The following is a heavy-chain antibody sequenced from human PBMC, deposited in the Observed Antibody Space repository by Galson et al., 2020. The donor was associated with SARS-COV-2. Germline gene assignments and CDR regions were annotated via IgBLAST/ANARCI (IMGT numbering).Heavy chain of an antibody. V-gene: IGHV4-39*01. J-gene: IGHJ4*02. CDR3: ARHGRGALVFPFDY. D-gene: IGHD2-21*01. Sequence: SQTPSPTRNVPGGSISSSLYFRGRIRQPPGTALQWTGTTYASRSTYYDPSHNGRLTISVDTSKHQFSRKLSSVTAADTAVYYCARHGRGALVFPFDYWGQGILVTVSS. CDR2: TYASRST. CDR1: GGSISSSLYF.